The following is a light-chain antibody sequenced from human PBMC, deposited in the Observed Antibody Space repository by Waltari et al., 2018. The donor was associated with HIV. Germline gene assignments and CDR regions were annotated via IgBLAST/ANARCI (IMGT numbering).Light chain of an antibody. CDR3: QHRSNWPLT. Sequence: EIVLTQSPATLSLSPGERASQSISSYLAWYQQTPGQAPRLLIYDASTRATGIPARFSGSGSGTDFTLTISSLEPEDFAVYHCQHRSNWPLTFGGGTKVEIK. CDR1: QSISSY. V-gene: IGKV3-11*01. CDR2: DAS. J-gene: IGKJ4*01.